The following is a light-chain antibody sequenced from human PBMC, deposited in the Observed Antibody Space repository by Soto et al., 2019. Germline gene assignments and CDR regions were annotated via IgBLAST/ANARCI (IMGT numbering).Light chain of an antibody. Sequence: DIQMTQSPSTPASVGDRVTITCRASQSISSYLNWYQQKPGKAPKVLIYAASSLQSGVPSRFSGIGSGTDFTLSISSLQPEDFATYYCQQSYSGPLTFGGGTKVDIK. CDR1: QSISSY. V-gene: IGKV1-39*01. J-gene: IGKJ4*01. CDR2: AAS. CDR3: QQSYSGPLT.